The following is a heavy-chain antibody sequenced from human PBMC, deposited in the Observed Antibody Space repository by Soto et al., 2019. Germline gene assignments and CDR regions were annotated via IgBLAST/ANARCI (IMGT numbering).Heavy chain of an antibody. CDR1: CGSISSSNW. CDR2: IYHSGST. D-gene: IGHD3-3*01. CDR3: ARSPITIFGVVINYYYGMDV. Sequence: PSETLSLTCAVSCGSISSSNWWSWVRQPPGKGLEWIGEIYHSGSTNYNPSLKSRVTISVDKSKNQFSLKLSSVTAADTAVYYCARSPITIFGVVINYYYGMDVWGQGTTVTVS. J-gene: IGHJ6*02. V-gene: IGHV4-4*02.